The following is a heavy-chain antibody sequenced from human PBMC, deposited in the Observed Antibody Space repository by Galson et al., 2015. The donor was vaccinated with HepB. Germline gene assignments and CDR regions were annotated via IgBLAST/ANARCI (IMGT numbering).Heavy chain of an antibody. CDR1: GYTFTGYY. J-gene: IGHJ6*03. CDR2: INPNSDGT. D-gene: IGHD6-25*01. V-gene: IGHV1-2*02. Sequence: CKASGYTFTGYYMHWVRQAPGQGLEWMGWINPNSDGTNYAQKFQGRVTMTRDTSISTAYMELSRLRSDDTAVYYCASGGGSGAAAPYYYYYYMDVWGKGTTVTVSS. CDR3: ASGGGSGAAAPYYYYYYMDV.